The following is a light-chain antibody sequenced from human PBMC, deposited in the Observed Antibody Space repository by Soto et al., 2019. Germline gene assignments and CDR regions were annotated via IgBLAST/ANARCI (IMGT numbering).Light chain of an antibody. CDR3: SSYTSSSTWV. CDR2: EVS. Sequence: QSALTQTASVSGSPGQSITISCTGTSSDVGDYNYVSWYQQHPGKAPKLMIYEVSNRPSGVSYRFSGSKSGNTASLTISGLQAEDEADYYCSSYTSSSTWVFGGGTKVTVL. CDR1: SSDVGDYNY. J-gene: IGLJ3*02. V-gene: IGLV2-14*01.